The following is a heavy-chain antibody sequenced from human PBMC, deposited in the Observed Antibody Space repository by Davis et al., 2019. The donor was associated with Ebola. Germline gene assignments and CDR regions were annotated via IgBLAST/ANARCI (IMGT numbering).Heavy chain of an antibody. J-gene: IGHJ4*02. V-gene: IGHV4-39*01. CDR2: IYYSGST. D-gene: IGHD4-17*01. CDR1: GGSISSSSYY. Sequence: SETLSLTCTVSGGSISSSSYYWGWIRQPPGKGLEWIGSIYYSGSTYYNPSLKSRVTISVDTSKNQFSLKLSSVTAADTAVYYCARSEGFTVTEAYFDYWGQGTLVTVSS. CDR3: ARSEGFTVTEAYFDY.